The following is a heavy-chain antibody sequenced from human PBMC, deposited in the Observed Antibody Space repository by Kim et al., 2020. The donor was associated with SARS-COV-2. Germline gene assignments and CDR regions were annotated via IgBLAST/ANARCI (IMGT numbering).Heavy chain of an antibody. Sequence: GGSLRLSCAASGFTFSSYGMHWVRQAPGKGLEWVAVISYDGSNKYYADSVKGRFTISRDNSKNTLYLQMNSLRAEDTAVYYCAKQNGSSSWYRWGYNLFDPWGQGTPGTVS. CDR3: AKQNGSSSWYRWGYNLFDP. J-gene: IGHJ5*02. CDR2: ISYDGSNK. D-gene: IGHD6-13*01. CDR1: GFTFSSYG. V-gene: IGHV3-30*18.